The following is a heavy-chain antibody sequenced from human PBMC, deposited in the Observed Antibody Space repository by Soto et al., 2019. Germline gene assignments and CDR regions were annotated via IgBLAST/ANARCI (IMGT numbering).Heavy chain of an antibody. J-gene: IGHJ6*02. CDR3: ARALFPDVDIYAMDV. Sequence: SVKVSCKASGGTFSSYAISWVRQAPGQGLEWMGGIIPIFGTANYAQKFQGRVTITADESTSTAYMELSSLSAEDTAVYYCARALFPDVDIYAMDVWGQGTTVTVSS. D-gene: IGHD5-12*01. CDR2: IIPIFGTA. V-gene: IGHV1-69*13. CDR1: GGTFSSYA.